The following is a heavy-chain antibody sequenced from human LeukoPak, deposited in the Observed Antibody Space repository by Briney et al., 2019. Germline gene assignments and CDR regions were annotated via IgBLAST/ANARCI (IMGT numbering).Heavy chain of an antibody. Sequence: VASVKVSCKASGYIFSIYAMVWVRQAPGQGLELMGWINPNTGNPTYAQGFTGRFVFSLDTSVSTAYLQISSLKPEDTAVYYCARDYTVAIGTTTYFQHWGQGTLVTVSS. D-gene: IGHD1-7*01. J-gene: IGHJ1*01. CDR3: ARDYTVAIGTTTYFQH. CDR2: INPNTGNP. CDR1: GYIFSIYA. V-gene: IGHV7-4-1*02.